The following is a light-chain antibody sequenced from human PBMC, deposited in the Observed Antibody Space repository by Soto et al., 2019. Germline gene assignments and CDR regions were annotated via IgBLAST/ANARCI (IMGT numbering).Light chain of an antibody. Sequence: DIQMTQSPSSVSASVGDRVSITCRASQGISNWLAWYQQKPGRAPKLLIYTGSSLQSGVPSRFSGTGSGTDFTLTISSLQPEDVATDYCYQANSCPLTFGGGTKVEIK. CDR3: YQANSCPLT. J-gene: IGKJ4*01. CDR2: TGS. V-gene: IGKV1-12*01. CDR1: QGISNW.